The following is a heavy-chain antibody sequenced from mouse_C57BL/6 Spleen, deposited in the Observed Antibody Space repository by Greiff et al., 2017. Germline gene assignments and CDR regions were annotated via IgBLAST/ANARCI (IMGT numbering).Heavy chain of an antibody. V-gene: IGHV14-4*01. D-gene: IGHD4-1*01. CDR3: TACELGAMDY. CDR1: GFNIKDDY. J-gene: IGHJ4*01. CDR2: IDPENGDT. Sequence: EVKLVESGAELVRPGASVKLSCTASGFNIKDDYMHWVKQRPEQGLEWIGWIDPENGDTEYAAKFQGKATITADTSSNTAYLQLSSLTSEDTAVYYCTACELGAMDYWGQGTSVTVSS.